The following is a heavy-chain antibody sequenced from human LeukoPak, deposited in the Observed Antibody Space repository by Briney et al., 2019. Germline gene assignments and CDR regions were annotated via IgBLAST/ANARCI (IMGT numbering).Heavy chain of an antibody. J-gene: IGHJ4*02. CDR3: ARANGYSYGPYYFDS. V-gene: IGHV1-18*01. Sequence: ASVKVSCKASGYTFTSYGISWVRQAPGQGLEWMGWISAYNGNTTYAQKLQGRVTMTTDTSTSTAYMELRSLRSDDTAVYYCARANGYSYGPYYFDSWGQGTLVTVSS. D-gene: IGHD5-18*01. CDR1: GYTFTSYG. CDR2: ISAYNGNT.